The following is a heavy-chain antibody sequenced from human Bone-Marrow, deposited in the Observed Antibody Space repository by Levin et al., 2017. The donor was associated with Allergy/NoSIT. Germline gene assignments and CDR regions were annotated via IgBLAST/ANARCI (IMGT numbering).Heavy chain of an antibody. CDR3: TPARYGGVLRRRYSFDY. V-gene: IGHV3-15*01. D-gene: IGHD4-23*01. Sequence: GGSLRLSCAASGFTFSNAWMTWVRQAPGKGLEWVGRIKDKGDGGTTDYAAPVKGRFTISRDDSKNTLYLQMNGLKTEDTAVYYCTPARYGGVLRRRYSFDYWGQGTQVTVSS. CDR2: IKDKGDGGTT. J-gene: IGHJ4*02. CDR1: GFTFSNAW.